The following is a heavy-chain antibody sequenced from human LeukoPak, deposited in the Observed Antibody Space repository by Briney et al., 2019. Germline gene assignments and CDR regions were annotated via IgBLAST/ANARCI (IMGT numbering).Heavy chain of an antibody. CDR1: GFTFADYG. CDR2: INWNSGSI. Sequence: PGGSLRLSCAASGFTFADYGMHWVRQAAGKGLEWVSGINWNSGSISYADSVEGRFPISRDNAKNSLYLQMNSLRAEDMALYYCAKGSYDSSGYYNFDYWGGGTLDTVSS. D-gene: IGHD3-22*01. V-gene: IGHV3-9*03. J-gene: IGHJ4*02. CDR3: AKGSYDSSGYYNFDY.